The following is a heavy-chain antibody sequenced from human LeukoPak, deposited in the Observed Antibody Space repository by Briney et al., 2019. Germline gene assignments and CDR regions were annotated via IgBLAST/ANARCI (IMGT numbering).Heavy chain of an antibody. J-gene: IGHJ4*02. CDR3: AKDLAARSHYYGSGSPFDY. Sequence: GSLRLSCAASGFTFSSYGMHWVRQAPGKGLEWVAVISYDGSNKYYADSVKGRFTISRDNSKNTLYLQMNSLRAEDTAVYYCAKDLAARSHYYGSGSPFDYWGQGTLATVSS. D-gene: IGHD3-10*01. CDR1: GFTFSSYG. V-gene: IGHV3-30*18. CDR2: ISYDGSNK.